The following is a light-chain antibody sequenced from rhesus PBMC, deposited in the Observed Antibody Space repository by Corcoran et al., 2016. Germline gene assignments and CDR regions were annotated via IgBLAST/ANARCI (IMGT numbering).Light chain of an antibody. Sequence: DIQMTQSPSSLSASVGDRVTITCRASQGISNWLAWYQQKPGKSPKLLIYRASNLVTGVPSRFSGSGSGTDFTLTISSLQPEDIATYYCQQHNNSPRTFGQGTKVEIK. CDR1: QGISNW. V-gene: IGKV1-69*01. CDR3: QQHNNSPRT. J-gene: IGKJ1*01. CDR2: RAS.